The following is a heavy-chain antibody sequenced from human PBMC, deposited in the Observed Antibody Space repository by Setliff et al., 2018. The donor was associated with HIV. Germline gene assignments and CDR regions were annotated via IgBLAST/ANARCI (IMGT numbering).Heavy chain of an antibody. J-gene: IGHJ4*02. D-gene: IGHD3-10*01. Sequence: GGSLRLSCEASGFTVRNNYMTWVRQAPGKGLEWVSILHSGYKTSYSDSVKGRFTISRDNAKKSLDLQMNSLRVDDTAVYYCARPGRSNYWDSFDYWGQGILVTVSS. V-gene: IGHV3-66*04. CDR2: LHSGYKT. CDR1: GFTVRNNY. CDR3: ARPGRSNYWDSFDY.